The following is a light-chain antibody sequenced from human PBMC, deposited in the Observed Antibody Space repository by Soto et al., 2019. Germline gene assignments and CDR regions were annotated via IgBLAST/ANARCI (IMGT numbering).Light chain of an antibody. CDR3: QQYGSSQWT. V-gene: IGKV3-20*01. CDR1: QSISSSY. Sequence: EIVLTQSPGTLSLSPGETATLSCRASQSISSSYLAWYQQKPGQAPRVLIYGASSRATGIPDRFSGSGSGTDFTLTISRLEPEDFAVYYCQQYGSSQWTFGQGTKVEIK. CDR2: GAS. J-gene: IGKJ1*01.